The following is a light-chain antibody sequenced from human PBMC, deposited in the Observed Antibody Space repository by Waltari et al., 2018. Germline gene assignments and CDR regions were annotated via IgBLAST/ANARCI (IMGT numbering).Light chain of an antibody. V-gene: IGKV1-27*01. CDR1: QGISNY. Sequence: DIQMTQSPSSLSASVGDRVTITCRASQGISNYLAWYQQKQGKVPKLLIYAPSTLQSGVPSRFSGSGSGTDFTLTISSLQPEDVATYYCQKYNSAPRTFHQGTKVEIK. CDR3: QKYNSAPRT. CDR2: APS. J-gene: IGKJ1*01.